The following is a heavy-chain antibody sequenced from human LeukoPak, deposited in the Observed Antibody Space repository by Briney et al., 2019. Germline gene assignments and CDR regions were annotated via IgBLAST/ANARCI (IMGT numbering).Heavy chain of an antibody. D-gene: IGHD6-6*01. V-gene: IGHV4-4*02. CDR2: IYHSGST. CDR1: GGPNSSSNW. J-gene: IGHJ5*02. CDR3: ARAGSSALCWVDL. Sequence: PSVTQSLTCAVSGGPNSSSNWWSRARQPPGTGLEWIGQIYHSGSTIYNPPLKRRVTISVEKYKNQFSPNLNSVTAADTSLFHCARAGSSALCWVDLWGQGTLVTVSS.